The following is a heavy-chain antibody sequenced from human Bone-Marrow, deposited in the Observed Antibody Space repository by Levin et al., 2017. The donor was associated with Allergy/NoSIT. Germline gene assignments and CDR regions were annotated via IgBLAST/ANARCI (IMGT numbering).Heavy chain of an antibody. CDR1: GFTFSTNA. CDR2: MSSSGDNT. Sequence: GGSLRLSCAASGFTFSTNAMSWVRQAPGEGLEWVSTMSSSGDNTYYADSVKGRFTISRDTSKNTLYLQMNSLRAEDTAVYYCAKLVGDYPGGGQGTLVTVSS. D-gene: IGHD4-17*01. V-gene: IGHV3-23*01. CDR3: AKLVGDYPG. J-gene: IGHJ4*02.